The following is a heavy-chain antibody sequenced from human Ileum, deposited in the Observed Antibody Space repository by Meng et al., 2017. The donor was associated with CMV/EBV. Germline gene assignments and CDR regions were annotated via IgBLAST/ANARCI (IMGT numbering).Heavy chain of an antibody. V-gene: IGHV4-59*01. CDR3: ERALRREQLVLGYNWFDH. CDR2: IYYSGST. Sequence: SETLSLPCTASGGSISSYYWSWIRQPPGKGLEWIGYIYYSGSTNYNPSLKSRVTISADTSKNQFSLKLSSVSAADTDVYNCERALRREQLVLGYNWFDHWGQGTLVTVSS. D-gene: IGHD6-6*01. J-gene: IGHJ5*02. CDR1: GGSISSYY.